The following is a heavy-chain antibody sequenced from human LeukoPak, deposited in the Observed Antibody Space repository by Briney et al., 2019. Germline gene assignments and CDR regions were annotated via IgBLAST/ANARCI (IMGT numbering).Heavy chain of an antibody. CDR3: ARAYGSGVSVYYFDY. V-gene: IGHV4-59*01. CDR1: GGSISSYY. J-gene: IGHJ4*02. D-gene: IGHD3-10*01. CDR2: IYYSGST. Sequence: SETLSLTCTVSGGSISSYYWSWIRQPPGKGLEWIGYIYYSGSTNYNPSLKSRVTISVDTSKNQFSLKLSSVTAADTAVYYCARAYGSGVSVYYFDYWGQGTLVTVSS.